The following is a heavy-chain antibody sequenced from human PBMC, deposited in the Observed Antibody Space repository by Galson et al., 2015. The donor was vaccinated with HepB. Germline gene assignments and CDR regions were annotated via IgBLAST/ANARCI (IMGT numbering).Heavy chain of an antibody. Sequence: SVKVSCKASGYSFTNYGLSWIRQAPGPGLEWMGWFSGYDGSTNYAQTFQGRFTMTADTSTDTAYLELKNLRFDATAVYYCARDSRREFRLNNYFSYGMDVWGQGTAVTVSS. CDR2: FSGYDGST. D-gene: IGHD2/OR15-2a*01. V-gene: IGHV1-18*01. J-gene: IGHJ6*02. CDR3: ARDSRREFRLNNYFSYGMDV. CDR1: GYSFTNYG.